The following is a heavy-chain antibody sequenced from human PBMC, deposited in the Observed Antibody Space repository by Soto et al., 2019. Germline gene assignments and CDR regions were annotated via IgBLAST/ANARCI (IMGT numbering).Heavy chain of an antibody. D-gene: IGHD3-10*01. CDR2: VSAYNGNT. J-gene: IGHJ6*02. V-gene: IGHV1-18*01. Sequence: QVQLGQSGAEVKKPGASVKVSCKASGYTFTSYGISWVRQAPGQGLEWMGWVSAYNGNTNYAQKLQGRVTMKKDTHTRRAYKVLRSLGSDDTALYYCARDLTGGLLWFGELFFMDVWGQGTTVTVSS. CDR1: GYTFTSYG. CDR3: ARDLTGGLLWFGELFFMDV.